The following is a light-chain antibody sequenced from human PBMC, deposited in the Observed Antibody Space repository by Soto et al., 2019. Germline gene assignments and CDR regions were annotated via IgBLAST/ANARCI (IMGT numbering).Light chain of an antibody. CDR3: CSYAGSYTLV. J-gene: IGLJ1*01. V-gene: IGLV2-11*01. CDR2: DVS. CDR1: SSDVVGYNF. Sequence: QSALTQPRSVSGSPGQSVTISCTGTSSDVVGYNFVSWYQQRPGKAPKLMIYDVSKRPSWVPHRFPGSKSGNTASLTISGLQAEDEADYYCCSYAGSYTLVFGTGTKVTVL.